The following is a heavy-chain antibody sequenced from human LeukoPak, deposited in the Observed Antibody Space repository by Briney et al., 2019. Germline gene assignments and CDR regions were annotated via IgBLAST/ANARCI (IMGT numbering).Heavy chain of an antibody. CDR2: IYYSGST. Sequence: SETLSLTCTVSGGSISSSSYYWGWIRQPPGKGLEWIGSIYYSGSTYYNPSLKSRVTISVDTSKNQFSLKLSSVTAADTAVYYCARRGSGWYGEDYWGQGTLVTASS. CDR3: ARRGSGWYGEDY. J-gene: IGHJ4*02. CDR1: GGSISSSSYY. D-gene: IGHD6-19*01. V-gene: IGHV4-39*01.